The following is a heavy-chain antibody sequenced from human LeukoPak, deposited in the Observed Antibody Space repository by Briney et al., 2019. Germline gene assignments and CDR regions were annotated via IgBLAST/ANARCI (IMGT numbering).Heavy chain of an antibody. V-gene: IGHV3-21*04. CDR1: GFTFSSSS. D-gene: IGHD3-16*01. CDR3: AREDLRFGGVHY. Sequence: GGSLRLSCAASGFTFSSSSMSWVRQAPGKGLEWVSSISSSSSYIFYADSVKGRFTISRDNSKNTLYLQMSSLRAEDTAVYYCAREDLRFGGVHYWGQGTLVTVSS. J-gene: IGHJ4*02. CDR2: ISSSSSYI.